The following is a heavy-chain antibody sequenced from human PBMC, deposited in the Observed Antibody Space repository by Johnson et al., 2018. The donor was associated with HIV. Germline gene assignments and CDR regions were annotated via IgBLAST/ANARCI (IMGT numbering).Heavy chain of an antibody. CDR1: GFTFDDYA. V-gene: IGHV3-20*04. D-gene: IGHD3-22*01. CDR3: GRFRGDYESDGDYFGDGCVV. Sequence: VQLVESGGGLVKPGGSLRLSCAASGFTFDDYAMHWVRQAPGKGLEWVSGINWNGDNTGYADSLTGRFTIYRDNAKNSLYLQMNSLEAEDTAWYYGGRFRGDYESDGDYFGDGCVVWGRGTLVTVSS. CDR2: INWNGDNT. J-gene: IGHJ3*01.